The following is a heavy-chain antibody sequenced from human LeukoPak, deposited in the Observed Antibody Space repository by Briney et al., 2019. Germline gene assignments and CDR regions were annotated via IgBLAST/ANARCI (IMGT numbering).Heavy chain of an antibody. CDR2: FDPGDGET. CDR3: ATAPYCSGGSCYRGIGFDY. J-gene: IGHJ4*02. V-gene: IGHV1-24*01. CDR1: GYTLTELS. Sequence: ASVKVSCKVSGYTLTELSMHWVRQAPGKGLEWMGGFDPGDGETIYAQKFQGRVTMTEDTSTDTAYMELSSLRSEDTAVYYCATAPYCSGGSCYRGIGFDYWGQGTLVTVSS. D-gene: IGHD2-15*01.